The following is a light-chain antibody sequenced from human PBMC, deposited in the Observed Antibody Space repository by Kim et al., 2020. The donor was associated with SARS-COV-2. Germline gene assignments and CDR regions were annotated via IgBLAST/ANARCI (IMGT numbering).Light chain of an antibody. CDR3: QVWDTNGDHVV. V-gene: IGLV3-21*02. J-gene: IGLJ2*01. CDR2: NDS. Sequence: RGETDRMTYEGNNIESKSVYWDQKRTGPAAVLVVFNDSDRPSGIPERFSGDRSGNTATLTVIRVEAVDEADYYCQVWDTNGDHVVLGGGTQLTVL. CDR1: NIESKS.